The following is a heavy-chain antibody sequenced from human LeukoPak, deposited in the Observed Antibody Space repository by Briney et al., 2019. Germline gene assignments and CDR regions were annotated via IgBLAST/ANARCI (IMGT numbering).Heavy chain of an antibody. CDR2: ISSSGSII. J-gene: IGHJ4*02. D-gene: IGHD6-19*01. CDR1: GFTFRSCE. V-gene: IGHV3-48*03. CDR3: ARERGYSSGWYLDY. Sequence: GGSLRLSCAASGFTFRSCELSWVRQAPAKGLELVSYISSSGSIIYYADSVKGRFTISRDNAKSSLFLQMNSLRDEDTAVYYCARERGYSSGWYLDYWGQGTLVTVSS.